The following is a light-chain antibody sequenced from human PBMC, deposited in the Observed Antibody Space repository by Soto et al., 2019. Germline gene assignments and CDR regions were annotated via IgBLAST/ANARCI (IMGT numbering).Light chain of an antibody. CDR2: GAS. Sequence: EIVMTQSPATLSVSPGERATLSCRASQSVSSNLAWYQQKPGQAPRLLIYGASTRATGIPARCSGSGSGTEFTLTISSRQSEDFAVYYCQQYNNWPSFTFGPGTKVDIK. V-gene: IGKV3-15*01. CDR1: QSVSSN. J-gene: IGKJ3*01. CDR3: QQYNNWPSFT.